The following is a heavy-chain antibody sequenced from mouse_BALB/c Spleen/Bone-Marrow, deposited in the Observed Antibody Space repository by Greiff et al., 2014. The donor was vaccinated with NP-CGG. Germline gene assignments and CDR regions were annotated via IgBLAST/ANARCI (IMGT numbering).Heavy chain of an antibody. J-gene: IGHJ4*01. CDR1: GFTFSSYA. Sequence: VQLKESGGGLVKSGGALKLSCAASGFTFSSYAMSWGRQTPEKRLEGVANISSGGSYTYYPDSVKGRFTISRDNAKNTLYLQMSSLRSEDTAMYYCASLFRGAMDYWGQGTSVTVSS. V-gene: IGHV5-9-3*01. CDR3: ASLFRGAMDY. CDR2: ISSGGSYT.